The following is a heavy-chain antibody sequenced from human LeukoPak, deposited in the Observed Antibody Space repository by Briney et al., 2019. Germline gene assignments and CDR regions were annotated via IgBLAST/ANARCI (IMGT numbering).Heavy chain of an antibody. V-gene: IGHV3-66*04. D-gene: IGHD4-17*01. Sequence: GGSLRLSCAASGFTVTTYMGWVRQAPGKGLEWVSLIYSGGSTNYADSVKGRFTISRDNSKNTLDLQMNSLRGEDTAVYYCVRPPTGDYGHWGQGTLVSVSS. J-gene: IGHJ4*02. CDR1: GFTVTTY. CDR3: VRPPTGDYGH. CDR2: IYSGGST.